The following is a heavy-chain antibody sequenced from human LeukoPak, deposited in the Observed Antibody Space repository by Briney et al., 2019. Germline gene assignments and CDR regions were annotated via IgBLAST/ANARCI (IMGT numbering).Heavy chain of an antibody. CDR2: ISSSSSTI. Sequence: GGSLRLSCAASGFTFSSYSMNWVRQAPGKGLEWVSYISSSSSTIYYADSVKGRFTISRDNAKNSLYLQMNSLRAEDTAVYYCARLLTRGYSGYGYWGQGTLVTVSS. CDR3: ARLLTRGYSGYGY. V-gene: IGHV3-48*04. J-gene: IGHJ4*02. D-gene: IGHD5-12*01. CDR1: GFTFSSYS.